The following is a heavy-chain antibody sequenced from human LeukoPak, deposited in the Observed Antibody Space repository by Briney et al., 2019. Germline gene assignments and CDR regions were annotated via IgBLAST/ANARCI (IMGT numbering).Heavy chain of an antibody. CDR3: ARLNIPMGTFDY. Sequence: ASVKVSCKASGYTFTGYYMHWVRQAPGQGLEWMGRINPDSGGTNYAQKFQGRVTMTRDTSISTAYMELSRLTSDDTAVYFCARLNIPMGTFDYWGQGTLVTVSS. V-gene: IGHV1-2*06. CDR1: GYTFTGYY. CDR2: INPDSGGT. D-gene: IGHD2-2*02. J-gene: IGHJ4*02.